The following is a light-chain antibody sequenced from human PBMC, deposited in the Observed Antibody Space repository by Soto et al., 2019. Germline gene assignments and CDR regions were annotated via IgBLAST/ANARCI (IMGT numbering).Light chain of an antibody. J-gene: IGLJ1*01. Sequence: ALTQPASVSGSPGQSITISCTGTNSDIGAYNRVSWYQKYPGKAPKLMIYDVSNRPSGVSNRFSGSKSGNSASLTISGLQAEDEADYYCNSYTTSSTYVFGTGTKVTVL. CDR1: NSDIGAYNR. CDR3: NSYTTSSTYV. V-gene: IGLV2-14*01. CDR2: DVS.